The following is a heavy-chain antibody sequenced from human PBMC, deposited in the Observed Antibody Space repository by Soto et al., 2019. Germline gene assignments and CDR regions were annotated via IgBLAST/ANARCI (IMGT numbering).Heavy chain of an antibody. D-gene: IGHD6-25*01. Sequence: QVQLVESGGGVVQPGRSLRLSCAASGFTFSTYGMHWVRQAPGKGLEWVEVISYDGSNKYYADSVKGRFTISRDNSKNTLYLQMNSLRPEDTAVYYCAKDLLRPGRAYGMDVWGQGTTVTVSS. J-gene: IGHJ6*02. CDR2: ISYDGSNK. CDR1: GFTFSTYG. V-gene: IGHV3-30*18. CDR3: AKDLLRPGRAYGMDV.